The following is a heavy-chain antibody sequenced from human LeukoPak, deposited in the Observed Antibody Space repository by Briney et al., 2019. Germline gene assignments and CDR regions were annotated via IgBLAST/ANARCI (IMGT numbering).Heavy chain of an antibody. CDR3: ARDPVPRTMVRGVEIDY. J-gene: IGHJ4*02. Sequence: GGSLRLSCAASGFTFSSYAMHWVRQAPGKGXXXXXXXXYDGSNKYYADSVKGRFTISRDNSKNTLYLQMNSLRAEDTAVYYCARDPVPRTMVRGVEIDYWGQGTLVTVSS. V-gene: IGHV3-30-3*01. D-gene: IGHD3-10*01. CDR1: GFTFSSYA. CDR2: XXYDGSNK.